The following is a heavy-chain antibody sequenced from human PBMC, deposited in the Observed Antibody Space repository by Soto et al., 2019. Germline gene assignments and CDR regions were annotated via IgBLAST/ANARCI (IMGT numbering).Heavy chain of an antibody. CDR2: ISSSGSTI. V-gene: IGHV3-11*01. CDR1: GFTFSDYY. CDR3: ARDRSRYSYGSFDY. Sequence: GGSLRLSCAASGFTFSDYYMSWIRQAPGKGLEWVSYISSSGSTIYYADSEKGRFTISRDNAKNSLYLQMNSLRAEDTAVYYCARDRSRYSYGSFDYWGQGTLVTVSS. J-gene: IGHJ4*02. D-gene: IGHD5-18*01.